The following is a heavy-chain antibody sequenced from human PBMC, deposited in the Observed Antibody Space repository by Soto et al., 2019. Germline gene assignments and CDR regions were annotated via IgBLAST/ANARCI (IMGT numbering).Heavy chain of an antibody. D-gene: IGHD2-2*01. Sequence: QVQVVESGGGVVQPGRSLRLSCAASGFTFSSYGMHWVRQAPGKGLEWVAVISYDGSNKYYADSVKGRFTISRDNSKNTLYLQMNSLRAEDTAVYYCAKVNDEAGLVPAATIDYWGQGTLVTVSS. CDR2: ISYDGSNK. J-gene: IGHJ4*02. CDR1: GFTFSSYG. V-gene: IGHV3-30*18. CDR3: AKVNDEAGLVPAATIDY.